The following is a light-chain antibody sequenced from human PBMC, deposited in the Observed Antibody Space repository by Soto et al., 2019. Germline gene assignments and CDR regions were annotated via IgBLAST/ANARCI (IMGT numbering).Light chain of an antibody. CDR1: SNDVGAYNY. CDR2: DVT. Sequence: QSALTQPASVSGSPGQSITISCTGTSNDVGAYNYVSWYQHHPGKVPKLLIYDVTNRPSGVSDRFSGSKSGNTASLTISGLQAEDEADYYCFSYSRTSPYVFGTGTKVTVL. V-gene: IGLV2-14*03. J-gene: IGLJ1*01. CDR3: FSYSRTSPYV.